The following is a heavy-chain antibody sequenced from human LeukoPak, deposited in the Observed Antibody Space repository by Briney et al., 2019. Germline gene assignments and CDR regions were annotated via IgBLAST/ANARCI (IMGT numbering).Heavy chain of an antibody. Sequence: GASVKVSCKASGGTFSSYAISWVRQAPGQGLEWMGWINPNSGGTNYAQKFQGRVTMTRDTSISTAYMELSRLRSDDTAVYYCARDLWMSRKICSGGSCYSPCYWGQGTLVTVSS. V-gene: IGHV1-2*02. CDR1: GGTFSSYA. D-gene: IGHD2-15*01. J-gene: IGHJ4*02. CDR3: ARDLWMSRKICSGGSCYSPCY. CDR2: INPNSGGT.